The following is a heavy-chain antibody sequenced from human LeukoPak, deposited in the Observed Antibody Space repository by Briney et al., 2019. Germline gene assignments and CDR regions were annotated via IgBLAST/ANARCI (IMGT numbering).Heavy chain of an antibody. CDR3: AREELRYFDWLLENYCYYYGMDV. CDR2: ISAYNGNT. J-gene: IGHJ6*02. CDR1: GYTFTSYG. V-gene: IGHV1-18*01. Sequence: ASVKVSCKASGYTFTSYGISWVRQAPGQGLEWMGWISAYNGNTNYAQKLQGRVTMTTDTSTSTAYMELRSLRSDDTAVYYCAREELRYFDWLLENYCYYYGMDVWGQGTTVTVSS. D-gene: IGHD3-9*01.